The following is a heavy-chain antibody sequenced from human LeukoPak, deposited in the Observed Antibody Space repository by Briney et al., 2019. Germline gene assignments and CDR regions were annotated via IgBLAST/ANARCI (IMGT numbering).Heavy chain of an antibody. CDR1: GFTFSSYE. D-gene: IGHD3-22*01. Sequence: GGSLRLSCAASGFTFSSYEMNWVRQAPGKGLEWVAFIRYDGSNKYYADSVKGRFTISRDNSKNTLYLQMNSLRAEDTAVYYCAKDSFYDSSGYYGHYFDYWGQGTLVTVSS. J-gene: IGHJ4*02. CDR3: AKDSFYDSSGYYGHYFDY. CDR2: IRYDGSNK. V-gene: IGHV3-30*02.